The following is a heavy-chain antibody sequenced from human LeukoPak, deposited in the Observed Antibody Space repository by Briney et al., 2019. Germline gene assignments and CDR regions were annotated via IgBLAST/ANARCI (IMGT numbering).Heavy chain of an antibody. J-gene: IGHJ3*02. V-gene: IGHV3-23*01. D-gene: IGHD3-22*01. CDR1: GFTFSSYA. CDR2: ISGSGGST. Sequence: GGSLRLSCAASGFTFSSYAMSWVRQAPGKGLEWVSAISGSGGSTYYADSVKGRFTISRDNSKNTLYLQMNSLRAEDTAVYYCAKGLSKRWLLLTGDAFDIWGQGTMVTVSS. CDR3: AKGLSKRWLLLTGDAFDI.